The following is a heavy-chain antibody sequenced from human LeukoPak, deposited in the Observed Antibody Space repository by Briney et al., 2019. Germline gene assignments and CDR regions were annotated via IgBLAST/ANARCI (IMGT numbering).Heavy chain of an antibody. V-gene: IGHV1-18*01. Sequence: ASVKVSCKASGYTFTSYGISWVRQAPGQGLEWMGWISAYNGNTNYAQKLQGRVTMTTDTYTSKAYMELRSLRSDDTAVYYCARDREGYCSGGSCYDGYYYYGMDVWGQGTTVTVSS. D-gene: IGHD2-15*01. J-gene: IGHJ6*02. CDR2: ISAYNGNT. CDR1: GYTFTSYG. CDR3: ARDREGYCSGGSCYDGYYYYGMDV.